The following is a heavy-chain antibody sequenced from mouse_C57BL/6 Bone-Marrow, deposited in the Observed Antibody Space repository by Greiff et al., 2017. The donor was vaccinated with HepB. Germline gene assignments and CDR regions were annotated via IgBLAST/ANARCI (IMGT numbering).Heavy chain of an antibody. Sequence: EVKLVESEGGLVQPGSSMKLSCTASGFTFSDYYMAWVRQVPEKGLEWVANINYDGSSTYYLDSLKSRFIISRDNAKNILYLQMSSLKSEDTATYYCARSSMVTTLFFDYWGQGTTLTVSS. V-gene: IGHV5-16*01. D-gene: IGHD2-2*01. J-gene: IGHJ2*01. CDR2: INYDGSST. CDR1: GFTFSDYY. CDR3: ARSSMVTTLFFDY.